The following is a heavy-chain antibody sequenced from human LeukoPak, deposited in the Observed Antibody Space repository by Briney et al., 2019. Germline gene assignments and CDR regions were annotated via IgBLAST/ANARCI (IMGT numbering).Heavy chain of an antibody. CDR3: ARQFGPRGYSYGPPRWYFDL. D-gene: IGHD5-18*01. J-gene: IGHJ2*01. CDR1: GGSISSSSYY. CDR2: IYYSGST. Sequence: SETLSLTCTVSGGSISSSSYYWGWIRQPPGKGLEWIGSIYYSGSTYYNPSLKSRVTISVDTSKNQFSLKLSSVTAADTAVYYCARQFGPRGYSYGPPRWYFDLWGRGTLVTVSS. V-gene: IGHV4-39*01.